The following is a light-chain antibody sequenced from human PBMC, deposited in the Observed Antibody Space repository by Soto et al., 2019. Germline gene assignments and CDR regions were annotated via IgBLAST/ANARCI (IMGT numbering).Light chain of an antibody. CDR1: SSDVGGYNY. CDR2: DVS. CDR3: SSYTSSSTRVV. J-gene: IGLJ2*01. V-gene: IGLV2-14*01. Sequence: QSVLTQPASVSGSPGQSITISCTGTSSDVGGYNYVSWYQQHPGKAPKLMIYDVSNRPSGVSNRFSGSKSGNTASLTISGIQDEDAADYYCSSYTSSSTRVVFGGGTQLTVL.